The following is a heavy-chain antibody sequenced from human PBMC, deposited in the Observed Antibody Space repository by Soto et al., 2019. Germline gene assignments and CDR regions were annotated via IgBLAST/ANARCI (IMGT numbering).Heavy chain of an antibody. CDR3: ARDVDYDILTGYPRAGMDV. CDR1: GGTFSSYA. V-gene: IGHV1-69*06. D-gene: IGHD3-9*01. J-gene: IGHJ6*02. Sequence: QVQLVQSGAEVKKPGSSVKVSCKASGGTFSSYAISWVRQAPGQGLEWMGGIIPIFGTANYAQKFQGRVTITADKSTSTAYMELSSLGSEDTAVYYCARDVDYDILTGYPRAGMDVWGQGTTVTVSS. CDR2: IIPIFGTA.